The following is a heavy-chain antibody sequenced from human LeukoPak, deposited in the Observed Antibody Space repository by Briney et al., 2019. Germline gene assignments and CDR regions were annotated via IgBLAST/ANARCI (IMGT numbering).Heavy chain of an antibody. J-gene: IGHJ6*02. Sequence: GGSLRLSCAASGFTFSSYSMNWVRQAPGKGLEWVSSISSSSSYIYYADSVKGRFTISRDNAKNSLYLQMNSLRAEDTAVCYCARDSGHGMDVWGQGTTVTVSS. CDR1: GFTFSSYS. V-gene: IGHV3-21*01. D-gene: IGHD3-10*01. CDR2: ISSSSSYI. CDR3: ARDSGHGMDV.